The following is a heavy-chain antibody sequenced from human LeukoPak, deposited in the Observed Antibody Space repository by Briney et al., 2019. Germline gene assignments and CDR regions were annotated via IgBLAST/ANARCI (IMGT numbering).Heavy chain of an antibody. D-gene: IGHD2-2*01. CDR2: INPNSGGT. J-gene: IGHJ5*02. CDR3: ARGRRLVVPAASWFDP. CDR1: GYTFTGYY. V-gene: IGHV1-2*02. Sequence: ASVKVSCKASGYTFTGYYMHWVRQAPGQGLEWMGWINPNSGGTNYAQKFQGRVTMTRDTSISTAYMELSRLRSDGTAVYYCARGRRLVVPAASWFDPWGQGTLVTVSS.